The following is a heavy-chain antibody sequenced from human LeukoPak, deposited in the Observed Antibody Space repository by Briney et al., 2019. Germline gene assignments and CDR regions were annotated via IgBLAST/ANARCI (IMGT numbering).Heavy chain of an antibody. CDR1: GFTVSSNY. CDR2: IYSGGST. J-gene: IGHJ6*02. D-gene: IGHD3-10*01. Sequence: GGSLRLSCAASGFTVSSNYMGWVRQAPGKGLEWVSVIYSGGSTYYADSVKGRFTISRDNSKNTLYLQMNSLRAEDTAVYYCARDWDYGSGSSGMDVWGQGTTVTVSS. CDR3: ARDWDYGSGSSGMDV. V-gene: IGHV3-66*01.